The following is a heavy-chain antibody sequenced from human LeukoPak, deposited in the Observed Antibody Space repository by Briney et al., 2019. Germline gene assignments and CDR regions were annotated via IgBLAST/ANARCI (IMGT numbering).Heavy chain of an antibody. CDR3: AKGGGYSYGTAFCDI. CDR1: GFTFNNYG. Sequence: PGGSLRLSCAASGFTFNNYGMSWVRQAPGKGLEWVAVISYDGNSKYYADSVKGRFTISRDNSKNTLYLQMNSLRAEDTAVYYCAKGGGYSYGTAFCDIWGQGTMVTVSS. D-gene: IGHD5-18*01. V-gene: IGHV3-30*18. CDR2: ISYDGNSK. J-gene: IGHJ3*02.